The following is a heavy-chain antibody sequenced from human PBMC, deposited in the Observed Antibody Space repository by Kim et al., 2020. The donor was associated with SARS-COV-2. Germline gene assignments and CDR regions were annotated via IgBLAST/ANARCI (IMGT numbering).Heavy chain of an antibody. CDR3: TWGITPLVY. CDR2: MYSDGST. CDR1: GFIVSTKY. Sequence: GVSLRLSCAASGFIVSTKYMTWVRQAPGKGLEWVSVMYSDGSTYYADSVKGRFTFSRDNSKNTVYLQVNSLRVEDTAVYYCTWGITPLVYWGQGTLVTVS. D-gene: IGHD3-16*01. J-gene: IGHJ4*02. V-gene: IGHV3-53*01.